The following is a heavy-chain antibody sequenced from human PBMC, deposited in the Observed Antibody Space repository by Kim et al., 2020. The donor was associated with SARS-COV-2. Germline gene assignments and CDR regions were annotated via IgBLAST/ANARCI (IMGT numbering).Heavy chain of an antibody. CDR3: ARDNWNYASDY. V-gene: IGHV3-48*02. J-gene: IGHJ4*02. D-gene: IGHD1-7*01. Sequence: YADSVKGRFTIARDNGKNSLYLQMNSLRDEDTAVYYCARDNWNYASDYWGQGTLVSVSP.